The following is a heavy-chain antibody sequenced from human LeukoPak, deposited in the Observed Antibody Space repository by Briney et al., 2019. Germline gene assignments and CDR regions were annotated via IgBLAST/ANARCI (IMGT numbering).Heavy chain of an antibody. CDR3: ARASGQLWSNYYYYYYMDV. CDR1: GGYISSQY. Sequence: ETLSLTCTVSGGYISSQYWSWIRQPPGKGLEWVSVIYSGGSTYYADSVKGRFTISRDNSKNTLYLQMNSLRAEDTAVYYCARASGQLWSNYYYYYYMDVWGKGTTVTVSS. J-gene: IGHJ6*03. D-gene: IGHD5-18*01. CDR2: IYSGGST. V-gene: IGHV3-66*02.